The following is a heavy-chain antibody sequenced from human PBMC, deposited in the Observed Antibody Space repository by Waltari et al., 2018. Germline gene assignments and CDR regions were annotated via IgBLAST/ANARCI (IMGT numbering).Heavy chain of an antibody. CDR1: GGSISRSGYY. CDR3: ARQSYYDESGHD. CDR2: IYYSGTT. Sequence: QLELQESGPGLVKPSETLSLTCSVSGGSISRSGYYWGWIRQPPGKGLELIGSIYYSGTTYYNPSLNSRVTISVDTSKNQFSLKLTSVTAADTAMYFCARQSYYDESGHDWGQGTLVTVSS. J-gene: IGHJ4*02. V-gene: IGHV4-39*01. D-gene: IGHD3-22*01.